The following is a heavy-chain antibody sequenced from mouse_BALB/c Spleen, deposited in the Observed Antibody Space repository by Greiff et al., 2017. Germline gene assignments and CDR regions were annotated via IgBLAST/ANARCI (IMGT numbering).Heavy chain of an antibody. CDR2: ISSGSSTI. CDR1: GFTFSSFG. J-gene: IGHJ4*01. D-gene: IGHD2-10*01. CDR3: ARVGRYAMDY. Sequence: EVQVVESGGGLVQPGGSRKLSCAASGFTFSSFGMHWVRQAPEKGLEWVAYISSGSSTIYYADTVKGRFTISRDNPKNTLFLQMTSLRSEDTAMYYCARVGRYAMDYWGQGTSVTVSS. V-gene: IGHV5-17*02.